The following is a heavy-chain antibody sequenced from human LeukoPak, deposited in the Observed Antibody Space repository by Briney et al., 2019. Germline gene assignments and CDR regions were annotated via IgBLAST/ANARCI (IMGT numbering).Heavy chain of an antibody. Sequence: GGSLRLSCAASGFTFSGSAMHWVRQASGKGLEWVGRIRSKANSYATAYAASVKGRFTISRDDSKNTAYLQMNSLKTEDTAVYYCTRGIVGATTGNYWGQGTLVTVSS. D-gene: IGHD1-26*01. CDR3: TRGIVGATTGNY. CDR2: IRSKANSYAT. J-gene: IGHJ4*02. V-gene: IGHV3-73*01. CDR1: GFTFSGSA.